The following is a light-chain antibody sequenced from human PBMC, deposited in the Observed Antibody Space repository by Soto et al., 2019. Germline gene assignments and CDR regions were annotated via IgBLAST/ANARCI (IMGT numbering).Light chain of an antibody. J-gene: IGLJ2*01. CDR1: SGHSNYA. Sequence: QLVLTQSPSASASLGASVKLTCTLSSGHSNYAIAWHQQQPEKGPRYLMKLNSDGSHSKGDGIPDRFSGSRSGAERYLTISSLQSEDEADYHCQTSGTGIVVFGGGTKVTVL. CDR2: LNSDGSH. V-gene: IGLV4-69*01. CDR3: QTSGTGIVV.